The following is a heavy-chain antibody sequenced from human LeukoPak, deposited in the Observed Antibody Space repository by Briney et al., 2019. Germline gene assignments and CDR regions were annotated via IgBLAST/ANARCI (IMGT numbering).Heavy chain of an antibody. CDR1: GTSVNMYY. V-gene: IGHV4-59*08. J-gene: IGHJ5*02. CDR3: AKQSWSLFDP. CDR2: VHYTGGT. Sequence: SETLSLTCIVSGTSVNMYYWSWIRQPPGKALKWIGFVHYTGGTSYAPSLRGRVTISLDTSKNQFSLRLTSVTAADTAVYYCAKQSWSLFDPCGQGTLVTVSS.